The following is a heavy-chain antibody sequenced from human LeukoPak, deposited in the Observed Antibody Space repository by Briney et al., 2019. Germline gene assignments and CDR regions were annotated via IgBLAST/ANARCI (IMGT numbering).Heavy chain of an antibody. CDR3: ARGYRGYKFAYVWFDY. Sequence: SETPSLSCTVSGGSISSYCWSWIRQPPGKGLEWIGEINHSGSTNYNPSLKSRVTISVDASKNQFSLKLSSVTAADTAVYYCARGYRGYKFAYVWFDYCGQAAL. CDR2: INHSGST. CDR1: GGSISSYC. V-gene: IGHV4-34*01. J-gene: IGHJ4*02. D-gene: IGHD5-18*01.